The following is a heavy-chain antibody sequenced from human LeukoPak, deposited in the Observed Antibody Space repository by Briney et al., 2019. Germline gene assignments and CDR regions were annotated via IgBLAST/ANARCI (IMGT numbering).Heavy chain of an antibody. D-gene: IGHD2/OR15-2a*01. CDR1: GFTFSSYA. Sequence: GGSLRLSCAASGFTFSSYAMSWVRQAPGKGLEWVSAISGSGGSTYYADSVKGRFTISRDNSKNALFLQINSLRTEDTAMYFCTKDLQSWAYFGKAFDSWGQGTLVTVSS. J-gene: IGHJ4*02. CDR3: TKDLQSWAYFGKAFDS. V-gene: IGHV3-23*01. CDR2: ISGSGGST.